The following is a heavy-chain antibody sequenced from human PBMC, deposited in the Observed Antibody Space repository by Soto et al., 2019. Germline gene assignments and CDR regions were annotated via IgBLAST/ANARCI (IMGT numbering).Heavy chain of an antibody. CDR1: LYSVTAYR. D-gene: IGHD7-27*01. V-gene: IGHV1-2*02. J-gene: IGHJ5*02. Sequence: ASLKXSCKASLYSVTAYRMHFGRQAPGQGLEVMLLINPNSGATTYAPRFQGRVTMTRDTSSKTAYMEVSRLTSEDTALYYCATDRRLRRGNTENGGSTRHWLETWGTGTLVTV. CDR2: INPNSGAT. CDR3: ATDRRLRRGNTENGGSTRHWLET.